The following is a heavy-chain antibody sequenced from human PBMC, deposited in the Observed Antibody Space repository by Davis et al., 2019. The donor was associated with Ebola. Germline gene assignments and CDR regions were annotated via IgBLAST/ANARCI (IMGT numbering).Heavy chain of an antibody. V-gene: IGHV3-30*04. CDR1: GFTFSNYA. Sequence: PGGSLRLSCAASGFTFSNYAMHWVRQAPGKGLEWVAIISYDGSNKYYADSVKGRFTISRDNSKNTLYLQMNSLRAEDTAVYCCAKGLWSGNIGRVADVWGPGTTVIVSS. CDR3: AKGLWSGNIGRVADV. J-gene: IGHJ6*02. CDR2: ISYDGSNK. D-gene: IGHD3-3*01.